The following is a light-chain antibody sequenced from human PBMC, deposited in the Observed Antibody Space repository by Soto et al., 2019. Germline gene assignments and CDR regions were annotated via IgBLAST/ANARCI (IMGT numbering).Light chain of an antibody. CDR3: QQYGSSLTWT. Sequence: EVVLTQSPGTVSLSPGERVTLSCRASQSVISNYLAWYQQRPGQAPRLLIYAASSRAAGIPDRFSGSGYGTDFTLSISSLEPEDFAVYYCQQYGSSLTWTCGQGTKVELK. J-gene: IGKJ1*01. V-gene: IGKV3-20*01. CDR2: AAS. CDR1: QSVISNY.